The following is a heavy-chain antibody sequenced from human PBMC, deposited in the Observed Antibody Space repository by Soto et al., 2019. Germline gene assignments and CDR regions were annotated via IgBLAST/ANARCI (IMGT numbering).Heavy chain of an antibody. CDR2: IRSKAYGGTT. V-gene: IGHV3-49*03. J-gene: IGHJ3*02. D-gene: IGHD2-2*01. Sequence: GGSLRLSCTASGFTFGDYAMSWFRQAPGKGLEWVGFIRSKAYGGTTEYAASVKGRFTISRDDSKSIAYLQMNSLKTEDTAVYYCTRVRERPKPIVVVPAASRGGVYAFDIWGQGTMVTVSS. CDR1: GFTFGDYA. CDR3: TRVRERPKPIVVVPAASRGGVYAFDI.